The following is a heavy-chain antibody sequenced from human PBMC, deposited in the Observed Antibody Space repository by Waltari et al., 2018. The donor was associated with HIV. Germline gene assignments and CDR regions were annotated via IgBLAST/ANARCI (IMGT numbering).Heavy chain of an antibody. CDR3: ATALYSSSSAGSIDY. V-gene: IGHV1-2*06. J-gene: IGHJ4*02. CDR2: SNPNGGGT. CDR1: GYTFTGYY. Sequence: QVQLVQSGAEVKKPGASVKVSCKASGYTFTGYYMHWVRQAPGQGLEWMERSNPNGGGTNYAQKFQGRVTRTRDTSISTAYMELSRRRSDDTAVYYCATALYSSSSAGSIDYWGQGTLVTVSS. D-gene: IGHD6-6*01.